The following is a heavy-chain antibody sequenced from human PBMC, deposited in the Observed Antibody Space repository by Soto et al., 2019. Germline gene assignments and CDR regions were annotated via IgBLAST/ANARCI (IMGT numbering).Heavy chain of an antibody. D-gene: IGHD3-22*01. V-gene: IGHV1-3*01. Sequence: QVQLVQSGAEVKKPGASVKVSCKASGYTFTSYAMHWVRQAPGQRLEWMGWINAGNGNTKYSQKFQGRVTITRDTSASTAYMELSSLRSEDTAVYYCARDPAQIRVYYDSSGLGLDYWGQGTLVTVSS. J-gene: IGHJ4*02. CDR2: INAGNGNT. CDR1: GYTFTSYA. CDR3: ARDPAQIRVYYDSSGLGLDY.